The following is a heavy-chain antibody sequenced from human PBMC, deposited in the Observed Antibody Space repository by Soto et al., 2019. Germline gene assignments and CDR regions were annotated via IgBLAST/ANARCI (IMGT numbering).Heavy chain of an antibody. CDR3: TSDKGYLDV. CDR2: VKSKADGDAK. Sequence: GSLRLSCAASGFTVSNAWMSWVRQAPGKGLEWVGRVKSKADGDAKDYGEPVKDRFTVSRDDSQNTFFLQMISLKTEDTAVYYCTSDKGYLDVWGQGTTVTVSS. CDR1: GFTVSNAW. D-gene: IGHD6-13*01. J-gene: IGHJ6*02. V-gene: IGHV3-15*01.